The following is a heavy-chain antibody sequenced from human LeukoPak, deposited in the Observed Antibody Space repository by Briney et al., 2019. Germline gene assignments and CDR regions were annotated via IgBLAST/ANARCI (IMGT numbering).Heavy chain of an antibody. CDR1: GNTFTSYD. D-gene: IGHD2-2*01. Sequence: ASVKVSCKASGNTFTSYDINWVRQATGQGLEWMGWMNPNSGNTGYAQKFQGRVTMTRNTSTSTAYMELSSLRSDDTAVYYCARDIVIVPPAMEAYDIWGQGTKVTVSS. CDR3: ARDIVIVPPAMEAYDI. V-gene: IGHV1-8*01. J-gene: IGHJ3*02. CDR2: MNPNSGNT.